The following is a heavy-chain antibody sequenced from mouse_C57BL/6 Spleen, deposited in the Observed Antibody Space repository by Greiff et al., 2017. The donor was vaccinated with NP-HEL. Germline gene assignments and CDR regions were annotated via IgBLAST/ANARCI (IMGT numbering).Heavy chain of an antibody. Sequence: EVKLVESGPVLVKPGASVKMSCKASGYTFTDYYMNWVKQSHGKSLEWIGVINPYNGGTSYNQKFKGKATLTVDKSSSTAYMELNSLTSEDSAVYYCARSDYDPSWFAYWGQGTLVTVSA. D-gene: IGHD2-4*01. CDR2: INPYNGGT. V-gene: IGHV1-19*01. CDR1: GYTFTDYY. CDR3: ARSDYDPSWFAY. J-gene: IGHJ3*01.